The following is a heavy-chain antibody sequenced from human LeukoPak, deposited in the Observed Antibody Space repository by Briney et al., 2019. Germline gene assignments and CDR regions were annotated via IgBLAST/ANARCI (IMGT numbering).Heavy chain of an antibody. CDR1: VYTFTSYG. V-gene: IGHV1-18*01. Sequence: ASVKVSCKASVYTFTSYGISWVRQAPGQGLEWMGWISAYNGNTNYAQKLQGRVTMTTDTSTSTAYMELRSLRSDDTAVYYCARITMVRGVIRGGVDYWGQGTLVTVSS. J-gene: IGHJ4*02. CDR2: ISAYNGNT. D-gene: IGHD3-10*01. CDR3: ARITMVRGVIRGGVDY.